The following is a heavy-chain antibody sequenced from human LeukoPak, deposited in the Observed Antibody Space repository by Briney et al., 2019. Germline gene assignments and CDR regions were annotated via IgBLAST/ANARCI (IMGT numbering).Heavy chain of an antibody. CDR2: IRYDGSNK. CDR1: GFTFSSYG. J-gene: IGHJ4*01. CDR3: AKDHWATTASVCDY. Sequence: GGSLRLSCAASGFTFSSYGMHWVRQAPGKGLEWVAFIRYDGSNKYYADSVEGRFTISRDNSKNTLYLQMNSLRAEDTAVYYCAKDHWATTASVCDYWGHGTLVTVSS. D-gene: IGHD3-16*01. V-gene: IGHV3-30*02.